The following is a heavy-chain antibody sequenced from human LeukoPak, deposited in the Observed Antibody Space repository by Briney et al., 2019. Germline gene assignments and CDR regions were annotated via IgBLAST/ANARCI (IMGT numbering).Heavy chain of an antibody. CDR1: GFTFSNYA. D-gene: IGHD6-13*01. V-gene: IGHV3-30*02. J-gene: IGHJ6*03. CDR2: IRYDGSNK. CDR3: AKGTGIARALANYYYYMDV. Sequence: PGGSLRLSCAASGFTFSNYAMHWVRQAPGKGLEWVAFIRYDGSNKYYADSVKGRFTISRDNSKNTLYLQMNSLRAEDTAVYYCAKGTGIARALANYYYYMDVWGKGTTVTISS.